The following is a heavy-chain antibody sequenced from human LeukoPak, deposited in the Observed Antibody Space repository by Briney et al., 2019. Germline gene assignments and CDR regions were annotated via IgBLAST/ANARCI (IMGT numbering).Heavy chain of an antibody. J-gene: IGHJ4*02. Sequence: SETLSLTXAVYGGSFSGYYWSWIRQPPGKGLEWIGEINHSGSTNYNPSLKSRVTISVDTSKNQFSLKLSSVTAADTAVYYCARGYGGIYDYWGQGTLVTVSS. CDR1: GGSFSGYY. CDR2: INHSGST. CDR3: ARGYGGIYDY. V-gene: IGHV4-34*01. D-gene: IGHD4/OR15-4a*01.